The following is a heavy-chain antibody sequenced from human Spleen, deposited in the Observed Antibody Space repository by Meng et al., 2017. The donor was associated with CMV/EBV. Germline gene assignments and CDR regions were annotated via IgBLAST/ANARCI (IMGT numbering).Heavy chain of an antibody. CDR2: ISWDGDST. CDR3: AKDIHSGWPYCGMDF. J-gene: IGHJ6*02. D-gene: IGHD6-19*01. Sequence: GESLKISCAASGFTFDDYAMHWVRQAPGKGLVWGSPISWDGDSTYYADAVKGRITSARDNSKNTLYLQMNSLRAQDTAPYYCAKDIHSGWPYCGMDFWGQGTTVTVSS. V-gene: IGHV3-43D*03. CDR1: GFTFDDYA.